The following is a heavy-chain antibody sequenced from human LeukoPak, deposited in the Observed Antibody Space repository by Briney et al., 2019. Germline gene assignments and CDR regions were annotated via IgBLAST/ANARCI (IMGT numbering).Heavy chain of an antibody. V-gene: IGHV4-39*02. CDR1: GFSITTITYY. CDR2: IAYDGTT. D-gene: IGHD6-13*01. Sequence: SETLSLTCTVSGFSITTITYYWAWIRQPPGKGLEWVGSIAYDGTTPYSPSLRGRVTISRDTSGNNFSLRLRSVTVEDTAVYFCARLLTAAKTDYFDSWGQGTLVTVSS. CDR3: ARLLTAAKTDYFDS. J-gene: IGHJ4*02.